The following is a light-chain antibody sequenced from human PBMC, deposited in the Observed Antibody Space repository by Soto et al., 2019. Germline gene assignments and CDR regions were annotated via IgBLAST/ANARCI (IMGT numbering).Light chain of an antibody. J-gene: IGKJ1*01. CDR1: QSLLHSNGYNY. CDR2: LGS. Sequence: DIVMTQSPLSLPVTPGEPASISCRSSQSLLHSNGYNYFVWYLQKPGQSPQLLIYLGSNRASGGPDRFSGSGSGTDFTLKISRVEAEDVGVYYCMYALQTPRTFGQGTKVEIK. CDR3: MYALQTPRT. V-gene: IGKV2-28*01.